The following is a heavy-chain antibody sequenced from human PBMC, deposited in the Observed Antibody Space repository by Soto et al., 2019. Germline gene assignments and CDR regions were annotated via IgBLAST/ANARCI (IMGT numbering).Heavy chain of an antibody. CDR2: ISGSGGST. Sequence: EVQLLESGGGLVQPGGSLRLSCAASGFTFSSYAXXWXRQAPGKGLEWVSAISGSGGSTYYADSVKGRFTISRDNSKNTLYLQMNSLRAEDTAVYYCAKRDMWLLYLDYWGQGTLVTVSS. CDR1: GFTFSSYA. CDR3: AKRDMWLLYLDY. D-gene: IGHD5-12*01. J-gene: IGHJ4*02. V-gene: IGHV3-23*01.